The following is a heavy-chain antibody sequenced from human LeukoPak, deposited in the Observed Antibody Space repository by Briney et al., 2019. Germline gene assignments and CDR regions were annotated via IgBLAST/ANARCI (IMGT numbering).Heavy chain of an antibody. Sequence: ASVKVSCKVSGYTLTELSMHWVRQAPGKGLEWMGGFDPEDGETIYAQKFQGRVTMTEDRSTDTAYMELSSLRSEDTAVYYCATVISYYGSGGPFDPWGQGTLVTVSS. CDR1: GYTLTELS. D-gene: IGHD3-10*01. J-gene: IGHJ5*02. CDR3: ATVISYYGSGGPFDP. CDR2: FDPEDGET. V-gene: IGHV1-24*01.